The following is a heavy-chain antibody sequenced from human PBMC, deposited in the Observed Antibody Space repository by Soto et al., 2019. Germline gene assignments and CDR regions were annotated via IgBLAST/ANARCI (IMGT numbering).Heavy chain of an antibody. Sequence: PGDHLRISCNASGSSFTSYWIGCVRQMPGKGLEWMGIIYPGDSEIRYSPSFQGQVTMPADKSTSTAYLQWNSLKASDTAMYYWVRSDSGGGYLFDYWGQGILVTVSS. D-gene: IGHD3-22*01. V-gene: IGHV5-51*01. CDR3: VRSDSGGGYLFDY. J-gene: IGHJ4*02. CDR2: IYPGDSEI. CDR1: GSSFTSYW.